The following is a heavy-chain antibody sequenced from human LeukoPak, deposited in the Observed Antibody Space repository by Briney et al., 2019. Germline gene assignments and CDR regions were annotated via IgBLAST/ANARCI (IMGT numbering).Heavy chain of an antibody. CDR1: GASIGSGDYY. CDR2: IYYSGST. CDR3: ARGGSDFWSGPNSYYYYGMDV. V-gene: IGHV4-31*03. D-gene: IGHD3-3*01. J-gene: IGHJ6*02. Sequence: SETLSLTCTVSGASIGSGDYYWGWIRQSPGKGLEWIGYIYYSGSTYYNPSLKGRVTISVDTSKNQFSLKLSSVTAADTAVYYCARGGSDFWSGPNSYYYYGMDVWGQGTTVTVSS.